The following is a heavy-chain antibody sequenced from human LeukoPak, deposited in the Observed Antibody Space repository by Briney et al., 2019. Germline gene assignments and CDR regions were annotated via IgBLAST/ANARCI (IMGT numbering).Heavy chain of an antibody. D-gene: IGHD3-22*01. CDR2: ISGSGDNT. Sequence: GGSLRLSCAASGFTFSSYAMSWVRQAPGKGLEWVSGISGSGDNTYYADSVKGRFTISRDNSKNTLYVQVNSLGTEDTAAYYCAKGSYYDSSGIDYWGQGTLVTVSS. CDR3: AKGSYYDSSGIDY. J-gene: IGHJ4*02. CDR1: GFTFSSYA. V-gene: IGHV3-23*01.